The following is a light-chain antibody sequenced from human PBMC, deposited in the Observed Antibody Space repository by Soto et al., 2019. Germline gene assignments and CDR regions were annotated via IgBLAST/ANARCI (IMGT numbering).Light chain of an antibody. J-gene: IGKJ2*01. V-gene: IGKV3-11*01. CDR3: QQCGPSLKYT. CDR1: QNIRYY. Sequence: EIVLTQSPATLSLSPGERATLSCRASQNIRYYLAWYQQKPGQAPRLLIYDASNRATGIPARFSGSGSGTDFTLTISSLEPEDFAVYYCQQCGPSLKYTFGQGTKLEIK. CDR2: DAS.